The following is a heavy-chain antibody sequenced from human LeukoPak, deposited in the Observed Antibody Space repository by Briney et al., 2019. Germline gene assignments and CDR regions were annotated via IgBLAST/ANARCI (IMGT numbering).Heavy chain of an antibody. CDR3: APYYYGSGSYSYGMDV. D-gene: IGHD3-10*01. CDR2: ISSSGSSI. CDR1: GFNFRGYT. Sequence: GGSLRLSCAASGFNFRGYTMNWVRQAPGKGLEWVSSISSSGSSIYYAESVRGRFTISRDNARNSLYLQMDSLRAEDTALYYCAPYYYGSGSYSYGMDVWGQGTTVTVSS. J-gene: IGHJ6*02. V-gene: IGHV3-21*01.